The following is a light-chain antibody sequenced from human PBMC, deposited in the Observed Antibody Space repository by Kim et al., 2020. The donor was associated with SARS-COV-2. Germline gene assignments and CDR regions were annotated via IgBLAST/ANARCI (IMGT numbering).Light chain of an antibody. CDR1: GGHSSYA. CDR3: QTWGTGILV. CDR2: LNYDGSH. V-gene: IGLV4-69*01. Sequence: SFKLTCTRNGGHSSYAIAWHQQQPEKGPRFLIKLNYDGSHTKGDGIPDRFSGSSSGAERYLTISRLQSEDEADYYCQTWGTGILVFGGGTQLTVL. J-gene: IGLJ3*02.